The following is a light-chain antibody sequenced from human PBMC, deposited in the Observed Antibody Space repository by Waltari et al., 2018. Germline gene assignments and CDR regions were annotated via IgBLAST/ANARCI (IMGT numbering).Light chain of an antibody. CDR3: QSYDSSLSGPRV. J-gene: IGLJ3*02. CDR1: SSNIGAGSD. Sequence: QSVLTQPPSVSGAPGQRVTNPCTGSSSNIGAGSDVHWYQQLPGTAPKLLIYGNSNRPSGLPDRFSGSKSGTSASLAITGLQAEDEADYYCQSYDSSLSGPRVFGGGTKLTVL. V-gene: IGLV1-40*01. CDR2: GNS.